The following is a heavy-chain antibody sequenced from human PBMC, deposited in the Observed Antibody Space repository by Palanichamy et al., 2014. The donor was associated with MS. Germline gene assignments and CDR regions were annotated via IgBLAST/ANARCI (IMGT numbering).Heavy chain of an antibody. D-gene: IGHD2-21*02. Sequence: EVQVVESGGGLVQPGGSLRLSCAASGFTFSSYWMHWVRQAPGKGLVWVSRINSDGGSTNYADSAKGRFTISRDNAKSTLYLQMNSLRAEDTAVYCCARVYCGGDCYLYYYYGMDVWGQGTTVTVSS. CDR1: GFTFSSYW. CDR2: INSDGGST. J-gene: IGHJ6*02. V-gene: IGHV3-74*01. CDR3: ARVYCGGDCYLYYYYGMDV.